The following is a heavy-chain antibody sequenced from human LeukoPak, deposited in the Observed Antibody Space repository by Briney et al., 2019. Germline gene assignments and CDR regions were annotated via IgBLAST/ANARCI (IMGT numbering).Heavy chain of an antibody. J-gene: IGHJ4*02. CDR3: ARDFTTP. CDR1: GLTFSSYA. Sequence: GGSLRLPCAASGLTFSSYAMHWVRQAPGKGLEWVAVISYDGSNKYYADSVKGRFTISRDNSKNTLYLQMNSLRAEDTAVYYCARDFTTPWGQGTLVTVSS. V-gene: IGHV3-30-3*01. CDR2: ISYDGSNK. D-gene: IGHD4-17*01.